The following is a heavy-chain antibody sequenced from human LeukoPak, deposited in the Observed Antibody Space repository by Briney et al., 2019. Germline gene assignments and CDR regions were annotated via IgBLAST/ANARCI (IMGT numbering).Heavy chain of an antibody. V-gene: IGHV4-31*03. CDR2: IYYSGST. CDR1: GGSINSGGYY. D-gene: IGHD5-24*01. CDR3: ARVGMATIKPDLSFDP. J-gene: IGHJ5*02. Sequence: SETLSLTCTVSGGSINSGGYYWSWLRQHPGKGLEWIGYIYYSGSTYYNPSLKSRVTISVDTSKNQFSLKLSSVTAADTAVYYCARVGMATIKPDLSFDPWGQGTLVTVSS.